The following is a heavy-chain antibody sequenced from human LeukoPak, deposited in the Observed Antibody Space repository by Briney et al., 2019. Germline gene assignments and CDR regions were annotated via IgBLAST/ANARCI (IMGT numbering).Heavy chain of an antibody. V-gene: IGHV3-48*03. CDR2: ISSSGSTK. D-gene: IGHD3-16*01. CDR1: GFTFGSYE. CDR3: ARGGYSFDY. J-gene: IGHJ4*02. Sequence: GGSLRLSCAASGFTFGSYEMNWVRQVPGKGLEWVSYISSSGSTKYYADSVKGRFTISRDDAKNSLYLQMNSLRAEDMAVYYCARGGYSFDYWGQGTLVTVSS.